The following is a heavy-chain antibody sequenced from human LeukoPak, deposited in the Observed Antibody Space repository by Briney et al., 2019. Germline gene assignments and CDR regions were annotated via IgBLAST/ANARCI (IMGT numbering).Heavy chain of an antibody. D-gene: IGHD6-6*01. CDR1: GGSISSYY. Sequence: SETLSLTCTVSGGSISSYYWSWIRQLPGKGLEWIGYIYYSGSTNYNPSLKSRVTISVDTSKNQFSLKLSSVTAADTAVYYCARVAARPYYYYGMDVWGQGTTVTVSS. CDR2: IYYSGST. V-gene: IGHV4-59*01. CDR3: ARVAARPYYYYGMDV. J-gene: IGHJ6*02.